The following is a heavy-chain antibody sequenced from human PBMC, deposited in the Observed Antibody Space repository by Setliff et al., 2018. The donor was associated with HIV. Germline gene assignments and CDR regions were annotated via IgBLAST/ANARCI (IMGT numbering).Heavy chain of an antibody. J-gene: IGHJ6*03. CDR3: ARYRDSSDPGFYYMDV. D-gene: IGHD3-22*01. CDR2: INPNSGDT. V-gene: IGHV1-2*02. Sequence: ASVKVSCKASGYTFTDYYLHWVRQGPGQGLEWMGWINPNSGDTNHTQKFQGRVTMTRDTSIRTAYMELSSLTSDDTAVYYCARYRDSSDPGFYYMDVWGKGTTVTVSS. CDR1: GYTFTDYY.